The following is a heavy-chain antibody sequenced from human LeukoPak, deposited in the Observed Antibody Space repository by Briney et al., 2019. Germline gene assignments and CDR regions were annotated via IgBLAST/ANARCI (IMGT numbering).Heavy chain of an antibody. V-gene: IGHV4-30-4*01. CDR3: ARDQFRSGSSSYNWFDP. CDR1: GGSISSGDYY. D-gene: IGHD6-6*01. Sequence: SETLSFTCTVSGGSISSGDYYWSWIRQPPGKGLEWIGYVYYSGSTYYNPSLKSRVTISVDTSKNQFSLKLSSVTAADTAVYYCARDQFRSGSSSYNWFDPWGQGTLVTVSS. J-gene: IGHJ5*02. CDR2: VYYSGST.